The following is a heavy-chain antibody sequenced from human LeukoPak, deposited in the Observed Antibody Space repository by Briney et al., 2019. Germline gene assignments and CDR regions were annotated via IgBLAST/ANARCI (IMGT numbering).Heavy chain of an antibody. CDR1: GFTFSSYW. V-gene: IGHV3-7*01. CDR3: ARVPLGYCSSTSCLNWFDP. Sequence: GGSLRLSCAASGFTFSSYWMSWVRQAPGKGLEWVANIKQDGSEKYYVDSVKGRFTISRDNAKNSLYLQMNSLRAEDTAVYYCARVPLGYCSSTSCLNWFDPWGQGTLVTVSS. CDR2: IKQDGSEK. J-gene: IGHJ5*02. D-gene: IGHD2-2*01.